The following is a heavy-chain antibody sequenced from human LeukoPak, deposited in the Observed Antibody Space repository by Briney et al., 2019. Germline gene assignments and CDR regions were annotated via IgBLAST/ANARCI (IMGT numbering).Heavy chain of an antibody. J-gene: IGHJ4*02. D-gene: IGHD6-13*01. CDR3: ASFVLQWYCSSSPPDY. CDR1: GFTVSSNY. CDR2: IYSGGST. Sequence: PGGSLRLSCAASGFTVSSNYMSWVRQAPGKGLEWVSVIYSGGSTYYADSVKGRFTISRDNSKNTLYLQMNSLRAEDTAVYYCASFVLQWYCSSSPPDYWGQGTLVTVSS. V-gene: IGHV3-66*01.